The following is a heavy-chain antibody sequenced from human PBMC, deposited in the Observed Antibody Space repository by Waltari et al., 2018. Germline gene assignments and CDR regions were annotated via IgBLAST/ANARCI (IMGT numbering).Heavy chain of an antibody. V-gene: IGHV4-38-2*02. CDR1: GGSISGAYG. J-gene: IGHJ4*02. CDR3: ARDNTWNDRFDY. D-gene: IGHD1-20*01. Sequence: QVQLQESGPAVVKPSETLSLTCAVSGGSISGAYGWSWIRQAPGKGLEWIGSIYGSSGSTYYNPSLKSRVTISKDTSKNQLSLNLSSVTAADTAVYYCARDNTWNDRFDYWGQGVLVTVSS. CDR2: IYGSSGST.